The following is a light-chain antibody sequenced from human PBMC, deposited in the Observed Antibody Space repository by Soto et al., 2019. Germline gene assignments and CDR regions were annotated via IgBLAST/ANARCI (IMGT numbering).Light chain of an antibody. CDR1: QTITSY. V-gene: IGKV1-39*01. J-gene: IGKJ1*01. Sequence: DIQMTQSPSSLSASVGDRFTITCRASQTITSYLNWYQHKPGEAPRLLVYAASSLQSGVPSRFSASGSGTDFTLTISSLQPEDFAIYYCQQAYGAPPWTFGQGTKV. CDR2: AAS. CDR3: QQAYGAPPWT.